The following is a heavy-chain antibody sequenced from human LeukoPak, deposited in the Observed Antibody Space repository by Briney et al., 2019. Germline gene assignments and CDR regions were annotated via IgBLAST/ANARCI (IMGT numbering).Heavy chain of an antibody. CDR3: ARAGRGGFDFDY. J-gene: IGHJ4*02. CDR2: IHYTGST. D-gene: IGHD3-16*01. CDR1: GGSISSYY. V-gene: IGHV4-59*12. Sequence: SETLSLTCTVSGGSISSYYWSWIRQPPGKGLEWIGHIHYTGSTNYNPSLKSRVTISLDTSKNQFSLHLSSVTAAATAVYSFARAGRGGFDFDYWGQGALVTVSS.